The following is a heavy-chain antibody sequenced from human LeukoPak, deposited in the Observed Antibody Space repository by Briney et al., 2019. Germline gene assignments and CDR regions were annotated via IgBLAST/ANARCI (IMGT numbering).Heavy chain of an antibody. Sequence: SETLSLTCTVSGGSISSYYWSWIRQPAGKGLEWIGRFYTSENTNYNPSLKSRVTISLDTSKNQFSLKLSSVTAADTAVYYCARDDFGIVGFAYWGQGILVTVSS. CDR2: FYTSENT. J-gene: IGHJ4*02. D-gene: IGHD2/OR15-2a*01. CDR1: GGSISSYY. CDR3: ARDDFGIVGFAY. V-gene: IGHV4-4*07.